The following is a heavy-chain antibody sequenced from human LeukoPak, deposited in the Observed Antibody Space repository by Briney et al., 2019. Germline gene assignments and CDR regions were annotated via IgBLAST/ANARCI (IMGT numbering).Heavy chain of an antibody. V-gene: IGHV3-7*01. CDR2: INQDESSQ. J-gene: IGHJ6*03. CDR3: ARVPNYYYYYYMDV. Sequence: GGSLRLSCAASGFSFTTYWMGWVRQAPGKGLEWVANINQDESSQYYVDAVRGRFTISRDNAKNSLYLQMNSLRAEDTAVYYCARVPNYYYYYYMDVWGKGTTVTISS. CDR1: GFSFTTYW.